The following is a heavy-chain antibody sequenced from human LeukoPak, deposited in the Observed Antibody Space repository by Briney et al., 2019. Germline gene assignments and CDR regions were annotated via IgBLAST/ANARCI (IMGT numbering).Heavy chain of an antibody. CDR3: ARAWSWPEHAFDM. Sequence: GGSLRLSCAASGFSVNNYYMSWVRQAPGKGLEWVSVIYGGGDTSYVDSVKGRFTISRDNSKNTLYLQMNSLRAEDTAVYYCARAWSWPEHAFDMWGQGTMVTVSS. J-gene: IGHJ3*02. D-gene: IGHD2-8*02. CDR1: GFSVNNYY. CDR2: IYGGGDT. V-gene: IGHV3-53*01.